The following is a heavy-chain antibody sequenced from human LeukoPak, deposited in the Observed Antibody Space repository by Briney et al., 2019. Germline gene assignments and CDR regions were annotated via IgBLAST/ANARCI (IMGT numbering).Heavy chain of an antibody. CDR2: ISSSSSYI. D-gene: IGHD6-19*01. V-gene: IGHV3-21*01. J-gene: IGHJ4*02. Sequence: GGSLRLSCAASGFTFSSYSMNWVRQAPGKGLEWVSSISSSSSYIYYADSVKGRFTISRDNAKNSLYLQMNSLRAGDTAVYYCARDPVGVRYSSGPGAKFDYWGQGTLVTVSS. CDR3: ARDPVGVRYSSGPGAKFDY. CDR1: GFTFSSYS.